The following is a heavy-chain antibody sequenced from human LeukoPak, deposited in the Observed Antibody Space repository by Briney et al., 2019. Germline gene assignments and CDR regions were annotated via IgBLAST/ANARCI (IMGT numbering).Heavy chain of an antibody. J-gene: IGHJ4*02. CDR1: GGTFSSYA. V-gene: IGHV1-69*05. D-gene: IGHD2-8*01. CDR2: IIPIFGIA. CDR3: ARDLNGGQGC. Sequence: SVKVSCKASGGTFSSYAISWVRQAPGQGLEWMGGIIPIFGIANYAQKFQGRVTITTDESTSTAYMELSSLRSEDTAVYYCARDLNGGQGCWGQGTLVTVSS.